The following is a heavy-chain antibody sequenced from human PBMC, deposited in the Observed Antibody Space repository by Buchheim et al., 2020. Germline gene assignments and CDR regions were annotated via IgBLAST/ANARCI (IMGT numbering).Heavy chain of an antibody. D-gene: IGHD3-22*01. Sequence: QVQLVQSGAEVKKPGSSVKVSCKASGDTFSSYSINWVRQAPGLGLEWMGGITPIFGTANYAQKFHGSVTITAAESTSTAYMELSSLGSADTAMYYCAGGPGSSAYYYFYWGQGT. V-gene: IGHV1-69*01. J-gene: IGHJ4*02. CDR1: GDTFSSYS. CDR3: AGGPGSSAYYYFY. CDR2: ITPIFGTA.